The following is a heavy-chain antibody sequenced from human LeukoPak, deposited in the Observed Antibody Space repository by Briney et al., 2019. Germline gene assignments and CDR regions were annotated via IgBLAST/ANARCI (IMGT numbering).Heavy chain of an antibody. Sequence: ASVTVSYKASGYTFTSYDLSWVRQAPGQGLEWMGWISTYNSNTNQAEKLQGRITMTTDTSTSTAYMELRSLRSDDAAVYYCARVVAGIYDYWGQGTLVTVSS. CDR1: GYTFTSYD. J-gene: IGHJ4*02. V-gene: IGHV1-18*01. D-gene: IGHD6-13*01. CDR2: ISTYNSNT. CDR3: ARVVAGIYDY.